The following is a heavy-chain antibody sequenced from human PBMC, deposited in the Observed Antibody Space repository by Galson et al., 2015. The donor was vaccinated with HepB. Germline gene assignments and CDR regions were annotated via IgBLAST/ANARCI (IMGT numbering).Heavy chain of an antibody. CDR1: GYTFTSYG. D-gene: IGHD2-15*01. CDR3: ARGIRDIVERYYYYGMDV. V-gene: IGHV1-18*01. CDR2: ISAYNGNT. J-gene: IGHJ6*02. Sequence: SVKVSCKASGYTFTSYGISWVRQAPGQGLEWMGWISAYNGNTNYAQKLQGRVTMTTDTSTSTAYMELRSLRSDDTAVYYCARGIRDIVERYYYYGMDVWGQGTTVTVSS.